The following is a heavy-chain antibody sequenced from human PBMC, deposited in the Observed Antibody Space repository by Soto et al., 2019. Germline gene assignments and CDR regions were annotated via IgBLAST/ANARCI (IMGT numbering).Heavy chain of an antibody. CDR1: GFTFSSYW. Sequence: EVQLVESGGGLVQPGGSLRLSCAASGFTFSSYWMRWVRQAPGKGLEWVANIKQDGSEKYYVDSVKGRFTISRDNAKNSLYLQMNSLRAEDTAVYYCARDPFGIYYYGMDVWGQGTTVTVFS. CDR2: IKQDGSEK. J-gene: IGHJ6*02. CDR3: ARDPFGIYYYGMDV. D-gene: IGHD3-16*01. V-gene: IGHV3-7*01.